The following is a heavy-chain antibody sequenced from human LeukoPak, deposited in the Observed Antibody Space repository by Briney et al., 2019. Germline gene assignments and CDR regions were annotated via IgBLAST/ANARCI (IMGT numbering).Heavy chain of an antibody. D-gene: IGHD2-2*01. CDR2: INSSGGST. CDR1: GYTFTSYY. J-gene: IGHJ6*03. V-gene: IGHV1-46*01. Sequence: GASVRVSCKASGYTFTSYYMHWVRQAPGQGLEWMGIINSSGGSTSYAQKFQGRVTMTRDTSKNQFSLKLSSVTAADTAVYYCARVSPPYQLSLYYYYYMDVWGKGTTVTVSS. CDR3: ARVSPPYQLSLYYYYYMDV.